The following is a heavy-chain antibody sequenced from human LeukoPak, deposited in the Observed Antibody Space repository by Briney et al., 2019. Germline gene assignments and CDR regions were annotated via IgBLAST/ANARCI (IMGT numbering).Heavy chain of an antibody. CDR2: ISSSGSTI. V-gene: IGHV3-11*01. J-gene: IGHJ6*03. CDR3: ARYYYESSGYYSVPYYYYMDV. Sequence: GGSLRLSCAASGFTFSDYYMSWIRQAPGKGLEWVSYISSSGSTIYYADSVKGRFTISRDNAKNSLYLQMNSLRAEDTAVYYCARYYYESSGYYSVPYYYYMDVWGKGTTVTVSS. D-gene: IGHD3-22*01. CDR1: GFTFSDYY.